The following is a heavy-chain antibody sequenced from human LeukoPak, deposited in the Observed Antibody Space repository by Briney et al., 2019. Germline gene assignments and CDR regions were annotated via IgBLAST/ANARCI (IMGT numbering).Heavy chain of an antibody. D-gene: IGHD3-10*01. Sequence: PGGSLRLSCAASGFTFSSYWMSWVRQAPGKGLEWVSAISGSGGSTYYADSVKSRFTISRDNSKNTLYLQMNSLRAEDTAVYYCARGPAESLWFGELLPTGFDCWGQGTLVTVSS. J-gene: IGHJ4*02. CDR2: ISGSGGST. CDR3: ARGPAESLWFGELLPTGFDC. V-gene: IGHV3-23*01. CDR1: GFTFSSYW.